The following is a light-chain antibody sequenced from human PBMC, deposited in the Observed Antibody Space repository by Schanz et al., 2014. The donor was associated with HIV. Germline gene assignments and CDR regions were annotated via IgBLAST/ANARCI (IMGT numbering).Light chain of an antibody. CDR2: DVS. Sequence: QSALTQPASVSGSPGQSITISCTGTSSDVGGYNYVSWYQQHPGIAPKLMIYDVSNRPSGVSNRFSGSKSGNTASLTISGLQAEDEADYDCCSYTTTSTDVFGAGTKLTVL. J-gene: IGLJ1*01. CDR3: CSYTTTSTDV. CDR1: SSDVGGYNY. V-gene: IGLV2-14*03.